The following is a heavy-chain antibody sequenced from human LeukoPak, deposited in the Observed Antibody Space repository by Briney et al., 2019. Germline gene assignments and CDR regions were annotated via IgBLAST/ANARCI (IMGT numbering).Heavy chain of an antibody. J-gene: IGHJ4*02. CDR2: IYNSGSV. D-gene: IGHD4-17*01. CDR1: GDSIKSGSYY. V-gene: IGHV4-61*02. CDR3: ARAIDYGDSYFDY. Sequence: TSQTLSLTCTASGDSIKSGSYYWRWIRQPAGKGLEWITRIYNSGSVNYNPSLKSRVTISVDTSKNQFSLRLSSVAAADTAVYYCARAIDYGDSYFDYWGQGTLVTVSS.